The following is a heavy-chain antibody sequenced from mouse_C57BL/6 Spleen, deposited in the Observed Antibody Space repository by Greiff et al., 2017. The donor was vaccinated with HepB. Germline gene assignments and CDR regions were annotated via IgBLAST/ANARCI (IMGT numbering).Heavy chain of an antibody. CDR3: ARGADCGSSFHLAY. V-gene: IGHV5-17*01. J-gene: IGHJ3*01. CDR1: GFTFSDYG. D-gene: IGHD1-1*01. CDR2: ISSGSSTI. Sequence: EVKLVESGGGLVKPGGSLKLSCAASGFTFSDYGMHWVRQAPEQGLEWVAYISSGSSTIYYADTVKGRFTISRDNAKNTLFLQMTTLRSEDTAMYYCARGADCGSSFHLAYWGQGTLVTVSA.